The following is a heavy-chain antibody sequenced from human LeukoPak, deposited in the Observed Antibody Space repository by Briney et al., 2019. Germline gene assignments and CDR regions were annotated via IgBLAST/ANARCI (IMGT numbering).Heavy chain of an antibody. Sequence: ASVKVSCKASGYTFTGYYMHWVRQAPGQGLEWMGWINPNSGGTNYAQKFQGRVTMTRDTAISTAYMELSRLRSDDTAVYYCARVGVTMVGGFINYFDSGGRGTLVPVSS. V-gene: IGHV1-2*02. D-gene: IGHD3-10*01. CDR2: INPNSGGT. J-gene: IGHJ4*02. CDR1: GYTFTGYY. CDR3: ARVGVTMVGGFINYFDS.